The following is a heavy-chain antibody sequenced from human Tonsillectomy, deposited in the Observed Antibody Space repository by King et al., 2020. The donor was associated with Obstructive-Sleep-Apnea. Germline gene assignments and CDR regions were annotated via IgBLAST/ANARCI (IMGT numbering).Heavy chain of an antibody. D-gene: IGHD3-10*01. CDR1: GFSLSTSGVG. CDR3: AHSFRTYYYGSGSYGYFDY. Sequence: TLKESGPTLVKPTQTLTLTCTFSGFSLSTSGVGVGWIRQPPGKALEWLALIYWDDDKRYSPSLKSRLTITKDTSKNQVVLTMANMDPVDTATYYWAHSFRTYYYGSGSYGYFDYWGQGTLVTVSS. CDR2: IYWDDDK. V-gene: IGHV2-5*02. J-gene: IGHJ4*02.